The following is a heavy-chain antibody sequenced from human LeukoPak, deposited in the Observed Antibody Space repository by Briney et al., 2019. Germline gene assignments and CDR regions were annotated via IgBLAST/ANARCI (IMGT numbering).Heavy chain of an antibody. CDR1: GFTFSSYS. V-gene: IGHV3-21*01. J-gene: IGHJ4*02. D-gene: IGHD2-2*01. CDR2: ISSSSSYI. CDR3: ARDGELDCSSTSCYSTYFDY. Sequence: GGSLRLPCAASGFTFSSYSMNWVRQAPGKGLEWVSSISSSSSYIYYADSVKGRFTISRDNAKNSLYLQMNSLRAEDTAVYYCARDGELDCSSTSCYSTYFDYWGQGTLVTVSS.